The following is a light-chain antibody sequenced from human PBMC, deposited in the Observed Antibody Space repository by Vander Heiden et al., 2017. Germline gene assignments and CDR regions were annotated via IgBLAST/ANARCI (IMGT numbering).Light chain of an antibody. Sequence: SYELTQPSSVSVSPGQTARITCSGDVLAKKYARWFQQKPGQAPVLVIYKDRERPSGIPERFSGSSSGTTVTLTISGAQVEDEADYYCYSAADNSWVFGGGTKLTVL. CDR1: VLAKKY. CDR3: YSAADNSWV. J-gene: IGLJ3*02. CDR2: KDR. V-gene: IGLV3-27*01.